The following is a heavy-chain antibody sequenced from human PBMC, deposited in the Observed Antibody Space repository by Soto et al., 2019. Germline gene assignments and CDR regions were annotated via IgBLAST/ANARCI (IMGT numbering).Heavy chain of an antibody. V-gene: IGHV4-4*02. D-gene: IGHD3-3*01. J-gene: IGHJ6*01. CDR2: IYHIGST. CDR1: GASINSANW. CDR3: AKRYDFWSGRWYGLGV. Sequence: QVLLEESGPGLVRPSGTLSLTCSVSGASINSANWWVWVRQPPWKGLEWIGEIYHIGSTTYNPSLKSRATISVDKSKNQFSLIVTSVTAADTAVYYCAKRYDFWSGRWYGLGVW.